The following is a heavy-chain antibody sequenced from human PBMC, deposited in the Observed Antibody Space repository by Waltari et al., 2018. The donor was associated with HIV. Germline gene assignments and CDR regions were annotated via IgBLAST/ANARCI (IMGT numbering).Heavy chain of an antibody. CDR3: ARETPGYDSSGYCFDY. Sequence: QVQLQESGPGLVKPSQTLSLTCTVSGGSISSGDYYWSWIRQPPGKGLEWIGYIYYSWSTYYNPALKSRVTISVDRSKNQFSLKLSSVTAADTAVYYCARETPGYDSSGYCFDYWGQGTLVTVSS. J-gene: IGHJ4*02. CDR2: IYYSWST. CDR1: GGSISSGDYY. D-gene: IGHD3-22*01. V-gene: IGHV4-30-4*08.